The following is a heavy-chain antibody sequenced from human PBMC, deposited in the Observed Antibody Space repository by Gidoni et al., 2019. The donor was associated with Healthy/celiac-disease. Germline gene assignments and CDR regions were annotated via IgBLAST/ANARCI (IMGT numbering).Heavy chain of an antibody. D-gene: IGHD6-19*01. CDR3: AHTRTRIAVAVGVSFDY. Sequence: QITLKESGPTLVKPTQTLTLTCTFSGFSLSTSGVGVGWIRQPPGKALEWLALIYWDDDKRYSPSLKSRLTITKDTSKNQVVLTMTNMDPVDTATYYCAHTRTRIAVAVGVSFDYWGQGTLVTVSS. V-gene: IGHV2-5*02. J-gene: IGHJ4*02. CDR1: GFSLSTSGVG. CDR2: IYWDDDK.